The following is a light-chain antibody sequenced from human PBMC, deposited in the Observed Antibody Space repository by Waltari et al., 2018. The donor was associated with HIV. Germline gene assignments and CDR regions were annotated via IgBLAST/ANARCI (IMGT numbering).Light chain of an antibody. Sequence: QSVLTQPPSASGTPGQRVTISCSGSSSNIGSNTVNWYQQLPGTAPKLLIYSNNPRPSVFPDRFSGSNAGTSASLAISGLQSEDEADYYCATWDDSLNGRWVFGGGTKLTVL. CDR3: ATWDDSLNGRWV. CDR2: SNN. CDR1: SSNIGSNT. J-gene: IGLJ3*02. V-gene: IGLV1-44*01.